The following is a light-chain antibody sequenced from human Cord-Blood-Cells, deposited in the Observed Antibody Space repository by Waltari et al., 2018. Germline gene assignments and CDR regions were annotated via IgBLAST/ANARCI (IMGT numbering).Light chain of an antibody. J-gene: IGLJ2*01. CDR3: SSYAGSNVV. CDR1: SSDVRGYNY. Sequence: QSALTQPPSAPGSPGQSVTISCTGTSSDVRGYNYVSWYQQHPGKAPKLMIYEVSKRPSGVPDRFSGSKSGNTASLTVSGLQAEDEADYYCSSYAGSNVVFGGGTKLTVL. CDR2: EVS. V-gene: IGLV2-8*01.